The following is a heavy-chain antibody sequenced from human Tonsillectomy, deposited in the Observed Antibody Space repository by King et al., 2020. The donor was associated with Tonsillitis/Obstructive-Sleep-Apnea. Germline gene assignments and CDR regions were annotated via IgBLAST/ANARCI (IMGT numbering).Heavy chain of an antibody. J-gene: IGHJ3*02. CDR2: IYYSGST. CDR3: ASTEHYYDSSGYLIGAFYI. Sequence: VQLQESGPGLVKPSETLSLTCTVSGGSISSDYWSWIRQPPGKGLEWIGYIYYSGSTNYNPSLKSRVTISVDTSKNQFSLKLSSVTAADTAVYYCASTEHYYDSSGYLIGAFYIWGQGTMVTVSS. D-gene: IGHD3-22*01. V-gene: IGHV4-59*08. CDR1: GGSISSDY.